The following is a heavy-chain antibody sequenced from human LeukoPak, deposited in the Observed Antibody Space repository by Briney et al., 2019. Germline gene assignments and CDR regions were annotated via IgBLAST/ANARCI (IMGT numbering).Heavy chain of an antibody. D-gene: IGHD6-19*01. CDR2: IYYSGST. CDR1: GGSISSSSYY. J-gene: IGHJ4*02. V-gene: IGHV4-39*01. Sequence: PSETLSLTCTVSGGSISSSSYYWGWIRQPPGKGLEWIGSIYYSGSTYYNPSLKSRVTISVDTSQNQFSLKLSSVTAADTAVYYCAGRGIAVAGGFDYWGQGTLVTVSS. CDR3: AGRGIAVAGGFDY.